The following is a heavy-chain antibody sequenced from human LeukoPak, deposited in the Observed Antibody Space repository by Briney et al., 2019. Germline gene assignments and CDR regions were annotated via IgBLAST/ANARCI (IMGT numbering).Heavy chain of an antibody. V-gene: IGHV3-7*01. J-gene: IGHJ6*03. CDR1: GFTFSSYS. Sequence: GGSLRLSCAASGFTFSSYSMSWVRQAPGKGLEWVANIKQDGSEKYYVDSVKGRFTISRDNAKNSLYLQMNSLRAEDTAVYYCARSLMATTYYYYMDVWGKGTTVTVSS. CDR3: ARSLMATTYYYYMDV. D-gene: IGHD5-24*01. CDR2: IKQDGSEK.